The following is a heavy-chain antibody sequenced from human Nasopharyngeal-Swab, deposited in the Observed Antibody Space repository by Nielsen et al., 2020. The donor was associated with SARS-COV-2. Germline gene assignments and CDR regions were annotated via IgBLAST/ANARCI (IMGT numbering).Heavy chain of an antibody. J-gene: IGHJ4*02. D-gene: IGHD1-1*01. CDR1: VYTFTRNV. CDR3: ARENQEYANIWIDY. CDR2: ISTITWAP. Sequence: SVTVSCKACVYTFTRNVLNWVRPAPGQGPAYIGWISTITWAPTYPQAFTGRFLISLDTSVSTTYLQISSLKADDTAVYYCARENQEYANIWIDYWGQGTQVTVSS. V-gene: IGHV7-4-1*02.